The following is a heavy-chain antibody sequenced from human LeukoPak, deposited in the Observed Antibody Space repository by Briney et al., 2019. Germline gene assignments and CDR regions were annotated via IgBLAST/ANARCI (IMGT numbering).Heavy chain of an antibody. CDR1: GFTFSSYA. V-gene: IGHV3-23*01. D-gene: IGHD6-13*01. J-gene: IGHJ4*02. CDR3: AKDQAAAGTSFFDY. CDR2: ISGSGGST. Sequence: GGSLRLSCAASGFTFSSYAMSWVRQAPGKGLGWVSAISGSGGSTYYADSVKGRFTISRDNSKNTLYLQMNSLRAEDTAVYYCAKDQAAAGTSFFDYWGQGTLVTVSS.